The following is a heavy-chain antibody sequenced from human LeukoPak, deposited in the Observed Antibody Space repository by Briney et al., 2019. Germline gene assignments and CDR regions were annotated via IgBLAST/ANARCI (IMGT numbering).Heavy chain of an antibody. V-gene: IGHV4-59*01. CDR1: GGSISSYY. J-gene: IGHJ4*02. CDR3: ARTPYGDYSDFTFDY. CDR2: LYYSGST. D-gene: IGHD4-17*01. Sequence: PSETLSLTCTVSGGSISSYYWSWIRQTPGKGQEWIGYLYYSGSTNYNPSLKSRVTISVDTSKNQFSLKLSSVTAAATDVYYCARTPYGDYSDFTFDYWVQGTLVTVSS.